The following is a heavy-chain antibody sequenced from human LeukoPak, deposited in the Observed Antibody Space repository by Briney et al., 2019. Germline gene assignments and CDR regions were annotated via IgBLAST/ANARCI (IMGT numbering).Heavy chain of an antibody. CDR1: GGSFSGYY. CDR3: ARLAYSGSYFGAFDI. D-gene: IGHD1-26*01. V-gene: IGHV4-34*01. Sequence: SETLSLTCAVYGGSFSGYYWSWIRQPPGKGLEWIGEINHSGSTNYNPSLKSRVTISVDTSKNQFSLKLSSVTAADTAVYYCARLAYSGSYFGAFDIWGQGTMVTVSS. J-gene: IGHJ3*02. CDR2: INHSGST.